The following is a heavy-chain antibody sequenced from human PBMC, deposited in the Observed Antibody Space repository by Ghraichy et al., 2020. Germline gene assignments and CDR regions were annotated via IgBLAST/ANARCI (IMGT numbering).Heavy chain of an antibody. D-gene: IGHD5-18*01. CDR3: ARIQPNKGGMDV. CDR2: INHSGST. J-gene: IGHJ6*02. V-gene: IGHV4-34*01. CDR1: GGSFSGYY. Sequence: SETLSLTCAVYGGSFSGYYWSWIRQPPGKGLEWIGKINHSGSTYYIPSLKSRVTISVDTSKSQFSLKLSSVTAEDTAVYYCARIQPNKGGMDVWGQGTTVTVSS.